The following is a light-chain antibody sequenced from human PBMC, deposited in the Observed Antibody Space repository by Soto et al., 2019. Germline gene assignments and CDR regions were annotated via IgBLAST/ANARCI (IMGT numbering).Light chain of an antibody. Sequence: DIQMTQSPSSVSASVGDRVTSXXRASQSISNSLAWYQQKPGKAPKIXIYSASSLQSGVPSRFSGSGAGTDFTLTINSLQPEDFATYYCQQANSLPITFGPGTRLEIK. CDR2: SAS. V-gene: IGKV1D-12*01. J-gene: IGKJ5*01. CDR1: QSISNS. CDR3: QQANSLPIT.